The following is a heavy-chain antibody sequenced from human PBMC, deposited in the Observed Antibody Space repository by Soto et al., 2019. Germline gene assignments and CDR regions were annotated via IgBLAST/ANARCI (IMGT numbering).Heavy chain of an antibody. CDR3: ARFLSGYPAPLDY. Sequence: PSETLSLTCTVSGGSISSGGYYWSWIRQHPGKGLEWIGYIYYSGSTYYNPSLKSRVTISVDTSKNQFSLKLSSVTAADTAVYYCARFLSGYPAPLDYWGQGTLVTVSS. CDR2: IYYSGST. D-gene: IGHD3-3*01. J-gene: IGHJ4*02. CDR1: GGSISSGGYY. V-gene: IGHV4-31*03.